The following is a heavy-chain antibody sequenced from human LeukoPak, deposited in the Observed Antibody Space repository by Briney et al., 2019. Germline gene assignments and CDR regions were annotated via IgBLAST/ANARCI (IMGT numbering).Heavy chain of an antibody. CDR3: AKALGSIVVTTTDY. D-gene: IGHD5-12*01. CDR2: MSSSGGTT. J-gene: IGHJ4*02. Sequence: GESLRLSCAASGFTFTSYAMSWVRQAPGQELEGGSAMSSSGGTTYYAASVNGRFTISRDNSKNTLYMQRPSLRAEDTAVYYCAKALGSIVVTTTDYWGQGTLVTVSS. CDR1: GFTFTSYA. V-gene: IGHV3-23*01.